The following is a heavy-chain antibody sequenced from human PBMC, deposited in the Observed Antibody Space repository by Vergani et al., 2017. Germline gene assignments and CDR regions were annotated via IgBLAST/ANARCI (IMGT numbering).Heavy chain of an antibody. Sequence: QVQLVESGGGVVQPGRSLRLSCAASGFTFSSYAMHWVRQAPGKGLEWVAVISYDGSNKYYADSVKGRFTISRDNSKNTLYLKVNSLGAEDTAGYYCCWLSDYWGQGTLVTVSS. J-gene: IGHJ4*02. D-gene: IGHD3-10*01. CDR3: CWLSDY. CDR2: ISYDGSNK. CDR1: GFTFSSYA. V-gene: IGHV3-30*04.